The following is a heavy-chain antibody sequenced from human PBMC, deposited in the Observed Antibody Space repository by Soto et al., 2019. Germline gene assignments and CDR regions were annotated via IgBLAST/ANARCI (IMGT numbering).Heavy chain of an antibody. CDR2: IVVGSGNT. CDR3: AAPSPILWSVFAFDI. Sequence: GASVKVSCKASGFTFTSSAVQWVRQARGQRLEWIGWIVVGSGNTNYAQKFQERVTITRDMSTSTAYMELSSLRSEDTAVYYCAAPSPILWSVFAFDIWGQGTMVTVSS. CDR1: GFTFTSSA. J-gene: IGHJ3*02. V-gene: IGHV1-58*01. D-gene: IGHD2-21*01.